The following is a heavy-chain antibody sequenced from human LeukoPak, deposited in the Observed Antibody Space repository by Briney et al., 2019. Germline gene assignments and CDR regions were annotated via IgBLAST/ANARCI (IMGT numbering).Heavy chain of an antibody. V-gene: IGHV3-48*01. CDR2: ISSSGTTI. D-gene: IGHD3-10*01. CDR1: GFTFSSYG. CDR3: AREVYYGSGSPRLDY. J-gene: IGHJ4*02. Sequence: GGSLRLSCAASGFTFSSYGMHWVRQAPGKGLEWVSYISSSGTTIYYADSVKGRFTISRDNPKNSLYLQMNSLRAEDTALYYCAREVYYGSGSPRLDYWGQGTLVTVSS.